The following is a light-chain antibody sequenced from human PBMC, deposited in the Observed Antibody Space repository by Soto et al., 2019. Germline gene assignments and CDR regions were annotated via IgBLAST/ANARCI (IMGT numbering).Light chain of an antibody. V-gene: IGKV3-11*01. J-gene: IGKJ2*01. Sequence: EIVLAQSPATLSLSPGERATLSCRASQDISNFLAWYQQRPGQAPRLLIYDASNRATGIPARFIGSGSGTDFTLTVVGLEPEDFAIYYCQQRGSWPPFTFGQWTKLEV. CDR1: QDISNF. CDR3: QQRGSWPPFT. CDR2: DAS.